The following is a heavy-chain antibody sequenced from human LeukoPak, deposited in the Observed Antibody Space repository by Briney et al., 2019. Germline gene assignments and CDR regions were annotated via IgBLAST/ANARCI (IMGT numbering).Heavy chain of an antibody. V-gene: IGHV4-34*01. CDR1: GGSFSGYY. CDR2: INHSGST. J-gene: IGHJ4*02. CDR3: ARARWLQLNYFDY. D-gene: IGHD5-24*01. Sequence: PSETLSLTCAVYGGSFSGYYWSWIRQPPGKGLEWIGEINHSGSTNYNPSLKSRVTISVDTSKNQFSLKLSSVTAADTAVYYCARARWLQLNYFDYWGQGTLVTVSS.